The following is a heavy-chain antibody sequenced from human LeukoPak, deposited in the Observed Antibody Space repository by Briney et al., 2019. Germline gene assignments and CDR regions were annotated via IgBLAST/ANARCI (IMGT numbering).Heavy chain of an antibody. CDR3: ARDHNGPYTFDY. CDR2: ISSSGTTI. D-gene: IGHD2-2*02. Sequence: PGGSLRLSSAASGFTFSNYEMNWVRQAPGKGLEWVSYISSSGTTIYYADSVKGRFTISRDNAKNSLSLQMNSLKVEDTAVYYCARDHNGPYTFDYWGQGTLVTVSS. V-gene: IGHV3-48*03. CDR1: GFTFSNYE. J-gene: IGHJ4*02.